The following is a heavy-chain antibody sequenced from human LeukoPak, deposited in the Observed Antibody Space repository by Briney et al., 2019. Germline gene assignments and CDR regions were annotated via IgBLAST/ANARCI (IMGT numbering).Heavy chain of an antibody. CDR2: IYYSGST. Sequence: SETLSLTCTVSGGSISSSSYYWGWIRQPPGKGLEWIGSIYYSGSTYYNPSLKSRVTISVDTSKNQFSLKLSSVTAADTAVYYCARHGGTMEDIVVVPAATFDYWGQGTLVTVSS. V-gene: IGHV4-39*01. D-gene: IGHD2-2*01. CDR1: GGSISSSSYY. J-gene: IGHJ4*02. CDR3: ARHGGTMEDIVVVPAATFDY.